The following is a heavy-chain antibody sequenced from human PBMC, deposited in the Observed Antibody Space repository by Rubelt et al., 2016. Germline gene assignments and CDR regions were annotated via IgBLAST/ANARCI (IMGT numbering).Heavy chain of an antibody. J-gene: IGHJ4*02. CDR2: IYYSGST. D-gene: IGHD6-19*01. V-gene: IGHV4-39*07. CDR1: GGSISSSSYY. Sequence: VSGGSISSSSYYWGWIRQPPGKGLEWIGSIYYSGSTNYNPSLKSRVTISVDTSKNQFSLKLSSVTAADTAVYYCARDSSSGWPYGDFDYWGQGTLVTVSS. CDR3: ARDSSSGWPYGDFDY.